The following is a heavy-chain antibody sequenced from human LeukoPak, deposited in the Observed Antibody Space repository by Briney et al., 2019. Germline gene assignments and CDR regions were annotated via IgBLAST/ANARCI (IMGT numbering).Heavy chain of an antibody. D-gene: IGHD2/OR15-2a*01. J-gene: IGHJ2*01. CDR2: IYYSGST. CDR1: GGSMSSYH. Sequence: SETLSLTCTVSGGSMSSYHWNWIWQPPGKRLEWIGDIYYSGSTNYNPSLKSRVTISVDTSKNQFSLKLSSVTAADTAVYYCARAFRARYFDLWGRGTLVTVSS. V-gene: IGHV4-59*08. CDR3: ARAFRARYFDL.